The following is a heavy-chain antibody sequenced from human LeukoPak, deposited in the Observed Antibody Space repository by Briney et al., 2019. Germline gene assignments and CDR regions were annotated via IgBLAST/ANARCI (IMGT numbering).Heavy chain of an antibody. Sequence: GGSLRLSCAASGFTFSSYSMNWVRQAPGKGLEWVSSISSSSSYIYYADSVKGRFTISRDNAKNSLYLQMNSLRAEDTAVYYCARGSTIFGPFDPWGQGTLVTVSS. D-gene: IGHD3-3*01. CDR3: ARGSTIFGPFDP. V-gene: IGHV3-21*01. J-gene: IGHJ5*02. CDR1: GFTFSSYS. CDR2: ISSSSSYI.